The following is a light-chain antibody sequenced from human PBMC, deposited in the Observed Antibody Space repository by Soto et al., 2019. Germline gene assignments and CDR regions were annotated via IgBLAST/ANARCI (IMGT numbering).Light chain of an antibody. V-gene: IGKV3-11*01. CDR3: QQRSNWPRT. J-gene: IGKJ1*01. Sequence: EIVLTQSPATLSLSPGERATLYCRASQSCSSYLAWYQQKPGQAPRLLIYDSSNRAAGIPARFSGSGSGTDCTLTISSLEPEDFAVYYCQQRSNWPRTFGQGTKVEIK. CDR1: QSCSSY. CDR2: DSS.